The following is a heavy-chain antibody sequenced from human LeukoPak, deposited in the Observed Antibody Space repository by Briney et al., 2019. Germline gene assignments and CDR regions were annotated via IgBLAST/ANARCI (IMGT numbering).Heavy chain of an antibody. CDR2: ISYDGSNK. J-gene: IGHJ4*02. D-gene: IGHD1-26*01. CDR3: AKVGRQYSGSFFDY. Sequence: PGRSLRLSCAASGFTFSSYGMHWVHQAPGKGLEWVAVISYDGSNKYYADSVKGRFTISRDNSKNTLYLQMNSLRAEDTAVYYCAKVGRQYSGSFFDYWGQGTLVTVSS. V-gene: IGHV3-30*18. CDR1: GFTFSSYG.